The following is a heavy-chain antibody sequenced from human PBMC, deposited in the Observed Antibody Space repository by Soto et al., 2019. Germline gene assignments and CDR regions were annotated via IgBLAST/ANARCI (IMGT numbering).Heavy chain of an antibody. V-gene: IGHV3-21*01. J-gene: IGHJ4*02. CDR2: ISGSSTYI. D-gene: IGHD3-9*01. CDR1: GFTFSSDT. Sequence: EVLLVESGGGLVKPGGSLRLSCAASGFTFSSDTMNWVRQAPGKGLEWVSSISGSSTYIYYADSVKGRFTISRDNAKKSLYLQMNSRRAEDTAVYYCARREYDILTGYYMVHWGQGTLVTVSS. CDR3: ARREYDILTGYYMVH.